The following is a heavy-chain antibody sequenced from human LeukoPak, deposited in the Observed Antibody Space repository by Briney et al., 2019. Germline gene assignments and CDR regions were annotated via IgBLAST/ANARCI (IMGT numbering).Heavy chain of an antibody. V-gene: IGHV3-21*01. CDR3: ARDNTMVRGVIISPFDY. CDR2: ISSSSSYI. D-gene: IGHD3-10*01. Sequence: GGSLRLSCAASGFTFSSYSMNWVRQAPGKGLEWVPSISSSSSYIYYADSVKGRFTISRDNAKNSLYLQMNSLRAEDTAVYYCARDNTMVRGVIISPFDYWGQGTLVTVSS. CDR1: GFTFSSYS. J-gene: IGHJ4*02.